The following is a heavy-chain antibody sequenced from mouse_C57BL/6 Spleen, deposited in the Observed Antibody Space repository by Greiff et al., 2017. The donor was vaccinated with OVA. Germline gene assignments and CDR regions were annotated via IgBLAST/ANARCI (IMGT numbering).Heavy chain of an antibody. D-gene: IGHD2-13*01. CDR2: IDPENGDT. Sequence: EVQLQESGAELVRPGASVKLSCTASGFNIKDDYMHWVKQRPEQGLEWIGWIDPENGDTEYASQFQGKATLTADPSSNTAYLQLSSMTSEDTAVYYCTTDYRVDYWGQGTSVTVSS. J-gene: IGHJ4*01. V-gene: IGHV14-4*01. CDR3: TTDYRVDY. CDR1: GFNIKDDY.